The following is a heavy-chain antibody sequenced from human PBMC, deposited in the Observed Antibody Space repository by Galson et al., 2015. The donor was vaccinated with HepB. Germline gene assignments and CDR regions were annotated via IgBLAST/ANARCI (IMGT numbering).Heavy chain of an antibody. V-gene: IGHV1-18*01. D-gene: IGHD4-17*01. CDR1: GYTFTSYG. CDR3: ARGTVTKPPHWYFDL. J-gene: IGHJ2*01. Sequence: SVKVSFKASGYTFTSYGISWVRQAPGQGLEWMGWISAYNGNTNYAQKFQGRVTITADESTSTAYMELSSLRSEDTAVYYCARGTVTKPPHWYFDLWGRGTLVTVSS. CDR2: ISAYNGNT.